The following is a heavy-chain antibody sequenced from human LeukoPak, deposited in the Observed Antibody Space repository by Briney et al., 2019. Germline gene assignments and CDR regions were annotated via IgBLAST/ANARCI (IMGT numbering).Heavy chain of an antibody. V-gene: IGHV4-39*01. CDR3: AREDGYNMDDAFDI. D-gene: IGHD5-24*01. CDR1: GGSITTGNDY. J-gene: IGHJ3*02. CDR2: VYYSGDT. Sequence: SVTLSLTCTLSGGSITTGNDYWGWVRQPPGKGLEWIGSVYYSGDTYYNPSLKSRVTISVDTSKNQFSLRLRSVTAADTAVYYCAREDGYNMDDAFDIWGQGTMVSVSS.